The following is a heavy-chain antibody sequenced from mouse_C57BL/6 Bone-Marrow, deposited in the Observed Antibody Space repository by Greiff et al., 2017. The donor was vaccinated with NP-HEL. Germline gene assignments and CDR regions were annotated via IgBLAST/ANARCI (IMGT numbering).Heavy chain of an antibody. D-gene: IGHD1-1*02. CDR2: IDPNSGGT. V-gene: IGHV1-72*01. J-gene: IGHJ4*01. CDR1: GYTFTSYW. Sequence: VQLQQPGAELVKPGASVKLSCKASGYTFTSYWRHWVKQRPGRGLEWIGRIDPNSGGTKYNEKFKSKATLTVDKPSSTAYMQLSSLTSEDSAVYYCARSLYGRIYAMDYWGQGTSVTVSS. CDR3: ARSLYGRIYAMDY.